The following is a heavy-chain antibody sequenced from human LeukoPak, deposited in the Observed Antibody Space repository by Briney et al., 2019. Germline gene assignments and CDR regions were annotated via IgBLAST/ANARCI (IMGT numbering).Heavy chain of an antibody. CDR3: ARASFGDYGDFYFDY. Sequence: ASVKVSCKASGYTFSNYGISWVRQAPGQGLEWMGWINPNSGGTNYAQKFQGRVTMTRDTSISTAYMELSRLRSDDTAVYYCARASFGDYGDFYFDYWGQGTLVTVSS. J-gene: IGHJ4*02. D-gene: IGHD4-17*01. CDR2: INPNSGGT. CDR1: GYTFSNYG. V-gene: IGHV1-2*02.